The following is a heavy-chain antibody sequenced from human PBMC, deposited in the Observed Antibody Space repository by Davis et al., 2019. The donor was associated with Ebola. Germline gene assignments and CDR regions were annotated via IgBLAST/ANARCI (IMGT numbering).Heavy chain of an antibody. CDR1: GGSISSYY. Sequence: GSLRLSCTVSGGSISSYYWSWIRQHPGKGLEWIGYIYYSGSTNYNPSLKSRVTISVDTSKNQFSLKLSSVTAADTAVYYCARVGMATIGSPLDYWGQGTLVTVSS. V-gene: IGHV4-59*01. J-gene: IGHJ4*02. CDR3: ARVGMATIGSPLDY. D-gene: IGHD5-24*01. CDR2: IYYSGST.